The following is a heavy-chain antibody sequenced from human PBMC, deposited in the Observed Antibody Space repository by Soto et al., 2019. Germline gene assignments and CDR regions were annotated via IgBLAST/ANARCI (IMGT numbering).Heavy chain of an antibody. V-gene: IGHV1-69*01. CDR2: IIPIFGTA. Sequence: QVQLVQSGAEVKKPGSSVKVSCKASGGTFSSYAICWVRQAPGQGLEWMGGIIPIFGTANYAQKFQGRVTITADESTSTAYMELSSLRSEDTAVYYCARDPEYSSSSGYYYYYGMDVWGQGTTVTVSS. J-gene: IGHJ6*02. CDR3: ARDPEYSSSSGYYYYYGMDV. D-gene: IGHD6-6*01. CDR1: GGTFSSYA.